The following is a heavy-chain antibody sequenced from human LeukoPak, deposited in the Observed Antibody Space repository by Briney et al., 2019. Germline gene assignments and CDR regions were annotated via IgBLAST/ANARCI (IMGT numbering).Heavy chain of an antibody. J-gene: IGHJ4*02. CDR1: GFIFTSYA. Sequence: GGSLRLSCAASGFIFTSYAMSWVRHAPGKGLEWVSSISGDAYSTYYADSVKGRFTISRDNSKNTLSLQMNSLRTEDTALYYCAKGWSSPDYWGQGTQVTVSS. CDR3: AKGWSSPDY. D-gene: IGHD1-26*01. V-gene: IGHV3-23*01. CDR2: ISGDAYST.